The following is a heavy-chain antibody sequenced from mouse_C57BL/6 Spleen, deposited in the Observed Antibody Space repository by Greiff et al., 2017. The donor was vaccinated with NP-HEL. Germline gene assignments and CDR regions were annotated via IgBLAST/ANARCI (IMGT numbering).Heavy chain of an antibody. V-gene: IGHV1-50*01. CDR1: GYTFTSYW. Sequence: QVQLQQPWAELVKPGASVKLSCKASGYTFTSYWMQWVKQRPGQGLEWIGEIDPSASYTNYNQKFKGKATLTVDTSSSTAYMQLSSLTSEDSAVYYCARSSIYYGNYGYAMDYWGQGTSVTVSS. D-gene: IGHD2-1*01. CDR2: IDPSASYT. CDR3: ARSSIYYGNYGYAMDY. J-gene: IGHJ4*01.